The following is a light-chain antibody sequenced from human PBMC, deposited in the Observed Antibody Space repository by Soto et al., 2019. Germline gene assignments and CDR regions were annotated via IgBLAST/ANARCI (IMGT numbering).Light chain of an antibody. V-gene: IGKV3-11*01. CDR2: DAS. CDR3: QQRSNWPST. Sequence: EIVLTQSPATLYLSPGERATLSCRASQSVSSYLAWYQQKPGQAPRLLIYDASNRATGIPARFSGSGSGTDFTLTISSLEPEDFAVYYCQQRSNWPSTFGQGTKVEMK. J-gene: IGKJ1*01. CDR1: QSVSSY.